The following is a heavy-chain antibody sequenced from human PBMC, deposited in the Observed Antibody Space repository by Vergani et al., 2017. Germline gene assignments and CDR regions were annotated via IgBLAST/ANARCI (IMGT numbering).Heavy chain of an antibody. CDR3: VREGSYCGSTTCRNPSDVYYYHMGV. CDR2: IQFDGSKK. V-gene: IGHV3-30*02. CDR1: GFTLSNYD. J-gene: IGHJ6*03. Sequence: QVQLVESGGGVVQRGGSLRLSCATSGFTLSNYDMQWIRQGPGKGLEFVAFIQFDGSKKYYADSVKGRFTISRDNSRNTLDLLMSSLRAEDTAIYYCVREGSYCGSTTCRNPSDVYYYHMGVWGEGTTVTVSS. D-gene: IGHD2-21*01.